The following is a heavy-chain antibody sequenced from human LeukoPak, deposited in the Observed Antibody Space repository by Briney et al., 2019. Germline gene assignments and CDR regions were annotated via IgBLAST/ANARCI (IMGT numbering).Heavy chain of an antibody. CDR3: ARSGMVTHAFDI. Sequence: PSETLSLTCTVSGGSISSYHWSWIRQPAGKGLEWIGRIYSSGSTNYNPSLKSRVTMSVDTSKNQFSLKLSSVTAADTAVYYCARSGMVTHAFDIWGQGTMVTVSS. V-gene: IGHV4-4*07. CDR2: IYSSGST. J-gene: IGHJ3*02. CDR1: GGSISSYH. D-gene: IGHD5-18*01.